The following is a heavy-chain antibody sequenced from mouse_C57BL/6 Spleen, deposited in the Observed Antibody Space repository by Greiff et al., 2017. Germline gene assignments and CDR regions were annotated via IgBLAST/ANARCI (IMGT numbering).Heavy chain of an antibody. D-gene: IGHD2-2*01. CDR3: ARFFGGYPAWFAY. J-gene: IGHJ3*01. CDR2: IYPGSGST. Sequence: QVQLQQPGAELVKPGASVKMSCKASGYTFTSYWITWVKQRPGQGLEWIGDIYPGSGSTNYNEKFKSKATLTVDTSSSTAYMQLSSLTSEDSAVYYCARFFGGYPAWFAYWGQGTLVTVSA. CDR1: GYTFTSYW. V-gene: IGHV1-55*01.